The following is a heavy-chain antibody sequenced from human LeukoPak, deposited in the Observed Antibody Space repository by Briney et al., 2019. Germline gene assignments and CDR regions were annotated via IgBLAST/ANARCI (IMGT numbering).Heavy chain of an antibody. Sequence: SETLSLTCTVSGGSISSGDYYWSWIRQPAGKGLEWIGRIYTSGSTNYNPSLKSRITISVDTSKNQFFLKLRSVTAADTAVYYCARGSNPISSLDYWGQGTLVTVSS. CDR1: GGSISSGDYY. J-gene: IGHJ4*02. CDR2: IYTSGST. V-gene: IGHV4-61*02. CDR3: ARGSNPISSLDY. D-gene: IGHD2-2*02.